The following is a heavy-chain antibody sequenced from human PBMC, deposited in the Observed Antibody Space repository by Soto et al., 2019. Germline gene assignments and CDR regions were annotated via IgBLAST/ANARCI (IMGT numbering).Heavy chain of an antibody. CDR3: AKVCLRVGATTGYFDY. V-gene: IGHV3-30*18. Sequence: QVQLVESGGGVVQPGGSLRLSCAASGFTFSSYGMHWVRQAPGKGLGWVAVISYDGSNKYYADSVKGRFTISRDNYKNTMNLQMKILRAEDTDVYYCAKVCLRVGATTGYFDYWGQGTLVTVSS. CDR2: ISYDGSNK. J-gene: IGHJ4*02. CDR1: GFTFSSYG. D-gene: IGHD1-26*01.